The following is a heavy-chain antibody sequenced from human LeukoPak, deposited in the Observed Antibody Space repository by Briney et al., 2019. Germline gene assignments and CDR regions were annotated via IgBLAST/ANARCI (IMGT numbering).Heavy chain of an antibody. Sequence: SETLSLTCTVSGGSISSGSYYWSWIRQPAGKGQEWTGRIYTSGSTNYDPSLKSRVTISVDTSKNQFSLKLSSVTAADTAVYYCARDLGFSTYYFDYWGQGTLVTVSS. CDR2: IYTSGST. CDR1: GGSISSGSYY. D-gene: IGHD2/OR15-2a*01. J-gene: IGHJ4*02. V-gene: IGHV4-61*02. CDR3: ARDLGFSTYYFDY.